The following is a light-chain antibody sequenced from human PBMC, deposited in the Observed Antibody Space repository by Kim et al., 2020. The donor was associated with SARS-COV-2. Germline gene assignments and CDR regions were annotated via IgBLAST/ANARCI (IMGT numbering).Light chain of an antibody. CDR2: RDN. J-gene: IGLJ2*01. V-gene: IGLV3-1*01. CDR1: KLGDNY. CDR3: QAWDSSTAVI. Sequence: SYELTQPPSVSVSPGQTASITCSGDKLGDNYACWYQQKPGQSPVLVIYRDNKRPSGIPERFSGSNSGNTATLTISGTQAMDEADYYCQAWDSSTAVIFGGGTQLTVL.